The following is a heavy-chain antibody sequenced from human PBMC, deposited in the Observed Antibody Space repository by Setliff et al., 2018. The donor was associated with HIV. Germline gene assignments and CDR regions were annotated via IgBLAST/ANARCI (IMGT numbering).Heavy chain of an antibody. CDR1: GYIFTTYG. CDR3: ARGPEEGDCSGGSCYGNFDP. J-gene: IGHJ5*02. CDR2: FTPILGIP. Sequence: ASVKVSCKASGYIFTTYGITWVRQAPGQGLGWMGGFTPILGIPTYAQKFQGRVTITADTSTSTAYMELSSLRSEDTAVYYCARGPEEGDCSGGSCYGNFDPWGQGTLVTVSS. D-gene: IGHD2-15*01. V-gene: IGHV1-69*10.